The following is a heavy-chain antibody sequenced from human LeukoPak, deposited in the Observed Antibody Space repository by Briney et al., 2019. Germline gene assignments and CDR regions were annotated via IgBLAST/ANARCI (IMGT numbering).Heavy chain of an antibody. CDR3: AGDRYVGANTAGDFDS. Sequence: PGGSLGLSCAASGFTFSDYYMSWIRQAPGKGLEWVSYIGSSGSTIYYADSVKGRFTISRDNAKNSLYLQMNSLRAEDTAVYYCAGDRYVGANTAGDFDSWGQGTLVTVSS. D-gene: IGHD1-26*01. CDR1: GFTFSDYY. CDR2: IGSSGSTI. J-gene: IGHJ4*02. V-gene: IGHV3-11*01.